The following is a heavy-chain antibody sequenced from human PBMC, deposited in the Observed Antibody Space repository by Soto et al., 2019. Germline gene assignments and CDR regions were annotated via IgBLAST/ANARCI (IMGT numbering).Heavy chain of an antibody. Sequence: PSETLSLTCSVSGDSISTVDYFWAWIRQPPGQTLEYIGYIYKSATTYYNPSFERRVAISLDTSKSQFSLTVTSVTAGDTAVYFCARGRYCLTGSCFPNWFDSWGRGTLVTVSS. J-gene: IGHJ5*01. CDR2: IYKSATT. CDR3: ARGRYCLTGSCFPNWFDS. D-gene: IGHD2-15*01. CDR1: GDSISTVDYF. V-gene: IGHV4-30-4*01.